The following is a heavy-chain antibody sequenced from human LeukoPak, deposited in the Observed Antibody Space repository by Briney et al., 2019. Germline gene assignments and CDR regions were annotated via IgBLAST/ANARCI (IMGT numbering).Heavy chain of an antibody. CDR1: GLTFHDYA. CDR3: AKQPYNYYYLDV. D-gene: IGHD2-21*01. CDR2: IVGDPSKT. J-gene: IGHJ6*03. Sequence: GGSLRLSCAISGLTFHDYAMTWVRQAPGKGLEWVSTIVGDPSKTYYADSVKGRFTISRDNSNYMLFLHMNSLRAEDTAIYYCAKQPYNYYYLDVWGKGTTVTVSS. V-gene: IGHV3-23*01.